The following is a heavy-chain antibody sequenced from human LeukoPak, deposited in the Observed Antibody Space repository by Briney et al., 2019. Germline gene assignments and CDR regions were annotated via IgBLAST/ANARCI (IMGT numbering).Heavy chain of an antibody. Sequence: PGGSLRLSCAASGFTFSTFAMIWVRQPPGKGLEWVSSIFPSGGEIHYADSVKGRFTISRDNSKSTLSLQMNSLRAEDTAVYYCAKATVTSCSGAFCYPFDSWGQGTLVTVSS. CDR2: IFPSGGEI. V-gene: IGHV3-23*01. CDR1: GFTFSTFA. CDR3: AKATVTSCSGAFCYPFDS. J-gene: IGHJ4*02. D-gene: IGHD2-15*01.